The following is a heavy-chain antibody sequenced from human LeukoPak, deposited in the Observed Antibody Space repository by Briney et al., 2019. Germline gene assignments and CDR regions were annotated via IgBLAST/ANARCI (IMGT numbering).Heavy chain of an antibody. D-gene: IGHD3-22*01. Sequence: GGSLRLSCAASGFTFSSYSMNWVRQAPGKGLEWVTSISSSSSYIYYADSVKGRFTISRDNAKNSLYLQMNSLRAEDTAVYYCARGAQGYYYDSSGPIDYWGQGTLVTVSS. V-gene: IGHV3-21*01. CDR2: ISSSSSYI. CDR3: ARGAQGYYYDSSGPIDY. J-gene: IGHJ4*02. CDR1: GFTFSSYS.